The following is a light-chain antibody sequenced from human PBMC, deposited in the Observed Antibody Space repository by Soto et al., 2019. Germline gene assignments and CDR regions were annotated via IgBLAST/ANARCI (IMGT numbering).Light chain of an antibody. CDR2: DVS. J-gene: IGLJ1*01. CDR1: SSDVGGYNY. Sequence: QSALTQPASVSWSPGQSITISCTGTSSDVGGYNYVSWYQQHPGKAPRLMIYDVSNRPSGVSNRFSGSKSGNTASLTIPGLQAEDEADYYCSSYTSPGVFGNGTKVTVL. V-gene: IGLV2-14*01. CDR3: SSYTSPGV.